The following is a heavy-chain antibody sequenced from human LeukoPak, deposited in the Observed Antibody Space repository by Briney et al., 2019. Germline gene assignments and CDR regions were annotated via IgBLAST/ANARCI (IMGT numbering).Heavy chain of an antibody. D-gene: IGHD3-22*01. CDR2: INSDGSST. J-gene: IGHJ6*02. CDR1: GFTFSSYW. CDR3: ARDPPQSGYYSYYYGMDV. Sequence: GGSLRLSCAASGFTFSSYWVHWVRQAPGKGLVWVSRINSDGSSTSYADSVKGRFTISRDNAKNTLYLQMNSLRAEDTAVYYCARDPPQSGYYSYYYGMDVWGQGTTVTVSS. V-gene: IGHV3-74*01.